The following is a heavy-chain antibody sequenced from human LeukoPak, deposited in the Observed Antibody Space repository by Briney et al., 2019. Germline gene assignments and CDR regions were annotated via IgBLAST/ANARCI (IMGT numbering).Heavy chain of an antibody. J-gene: IGHJ4*02. CDR1: GYTFTGYY. CDR2: INPNSGGT. V-gene: IGHV1-2*06. CDR3: ASLNSYGYGYYFDY. Sequence: ASVKVSCKASGYTFTGYYMHWVRQAPGQGLEWMGRINPNSGGTNYAQKFQGRVTMTRDTSISTAYMELSRLRSDDTAVYYCASLNSYGYGYYFDYWGQGTLVTVS. D-gene: IGHD5-18*01.